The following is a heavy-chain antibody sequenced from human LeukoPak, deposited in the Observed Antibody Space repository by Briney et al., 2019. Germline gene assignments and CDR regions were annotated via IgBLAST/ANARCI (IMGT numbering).Heavy chain of an antibody. CDR1: GFTFSSYA. Sequence: GGSLRLSCAASGFTFSSYAMHWVRQAPGKGLEWVAVISYDGSNKYYADSVKGRFTISRDNSKNTLYLQMNSLRAEDTAVYYCASNEVGDLPGYWGQGTLVTVSS. D-gene: IGHD2-21*02. J-gene: IGHJ4*02. CDR3: ASNEVGDLPGY. V-gene: IGHV3-30-3*01. CDR2: ISYDGSNK.